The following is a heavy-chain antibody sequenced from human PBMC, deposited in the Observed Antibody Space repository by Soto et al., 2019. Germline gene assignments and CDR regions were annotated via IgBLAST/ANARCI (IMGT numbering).Heavy chain of an antibody. D-gene: IGHD4-17*01. V-gene: IGHV3-21*01. CDR3: SRFDYGDYFFDY. J-gene: IGHJ4*02. CDR2: ISSSSSDYT. CDR1: GFSFSDYT. Sequence: EVQLVESGGGLVKPGGSLRLSCAASGFSFSDYTMNWVRQAPGKGLEWVSAISSSSSDYTFYADSVRGRFTISRDNATKSLYLQMNSLRAEDTAVSYCSRFDYGDYFFDYGGQVTLVTVSS.